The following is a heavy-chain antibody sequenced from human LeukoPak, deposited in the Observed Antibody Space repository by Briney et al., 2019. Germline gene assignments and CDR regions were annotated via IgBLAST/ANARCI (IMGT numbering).Heavy chain of an antibody. CDR3: ARGAGGYYYYYYMDV. CDR1: GFTFSSYA. D-gene: IGHD4-23*01. V-gene: IGHV3-23*01. J-gene: IGHJ6*03. Sequence: GGSLRLSCAASGFTFSSYAMSWVRQAPGKGLEWVSAISGSGGSTYYADSVKGRFTISRDNSKNTLYLQMNSLRSEDTAVYYCARGAGGYYYYYYMDVWGKGTTVTVSS. CDR2: ISGSGGST.